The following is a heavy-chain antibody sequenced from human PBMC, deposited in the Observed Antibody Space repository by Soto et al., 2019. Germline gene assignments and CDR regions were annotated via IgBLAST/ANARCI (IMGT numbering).Heavy chain of an antibody. D-gene: IGHD3-22*01. J-gene: IGHJ3*01. CDR1: GFTFRNYG. CDR2: IGIGSSTT. Sequence: PGGSLSLSCAASGFTFRNYGMNWVGQAPGQGLEWVSYIGIGSSTTYYADSVKGRFTISRDNAKNSLYLQMNSLRAEDTAVYYCARDQLYYNDISGRPLNAFDVWGQGTMVTVSS. CDR3: ARDQLYYNDISGRPLNAFDV. V-gene: IGHV3-48*01.